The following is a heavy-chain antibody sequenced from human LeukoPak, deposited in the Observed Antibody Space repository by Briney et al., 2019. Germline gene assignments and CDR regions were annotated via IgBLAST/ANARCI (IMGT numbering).Heavy chain of an antibody. CDR1: GYTFTGYY. CDR2: INPNTGGT. J-gene: IGHJ4*02. D-gene: IGHD6-19*01. CDR3: ARLVLAVAGSFDY. Sequence: ASVKVSCKASGYTFTGYYMHWVRQAPGQGLEWMGRINPNTGGTDYAQKFQGRVTMTRDTSISTAYMELSRLRSDDTAVHYCARLVLAVAGSFDYWGQGTLVTVSS. V-gene: IGHV1-2*06.